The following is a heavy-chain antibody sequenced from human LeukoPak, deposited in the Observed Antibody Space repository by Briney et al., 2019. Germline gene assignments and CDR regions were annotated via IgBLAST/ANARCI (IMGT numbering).Heavy chain of an antibody. Sequence: SQTLSLTCAVSGGSISSGGYSWSWIRQPPGKGLEWIGYIYHSGSTYYNPSLKSRVTISVDRSKNQFSLKLSSVTAADTAVYYCAREVRGPSYDFWSGYHDYWGQGTLVTVSS. D-gene: IGHD3-3*01. V-gene: IGHV4-30-2*01. CDR1: GGSISSGGYS. J-gene: IGHJ4*02. CDR2: IYHSGST. CDR3: AREVRGPSYDFWSGYHDY.